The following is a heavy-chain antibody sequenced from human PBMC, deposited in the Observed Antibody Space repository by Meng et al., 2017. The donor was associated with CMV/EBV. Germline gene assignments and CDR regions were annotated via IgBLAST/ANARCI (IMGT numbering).Heavy chain of an antibody. Sequence: ASVKVSCKASGYTFTGYYMHWVRQAPGQGLEWMGWINPNSGGTNYAQKFQGRVTMTRDTSISTAYMELSRLRSDDTAVYYCASLGNYYDSSGYQSPSDDEEGRDGGGKG. CDR3: ASLGNYYDSSGYQSPSDDEEGRDG. CDR1: GYTFTGYY. J-gene: IGHJ6*03. D-gene: IGHD3-22*01. V-gene: IGHV1-2*02. CDR2: INPNSGGT.